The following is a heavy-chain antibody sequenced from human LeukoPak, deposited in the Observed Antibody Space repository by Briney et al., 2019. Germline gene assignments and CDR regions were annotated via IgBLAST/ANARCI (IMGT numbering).Heavy chain of an antibody. J-gene: IGHJ5*02. CDR2: ISAYNGNT. CDR3: ARDRTYYYGSGSYYHTPWFDP. D-gene: IGHD3-10*01. V-gene: IGHV1-18*01. Sequence: GASVKVSCKASGYTFTSYGISWVRQAPGQGLEWMGWISAYNGNTNYAQKLQGRVTMTTDTSTSTAYMELRSLRSDDTAVYYCARDRTYYYGSGSYYHTPWFDPWGQGTLVIVTS. CDR1: GYTFTSYG.